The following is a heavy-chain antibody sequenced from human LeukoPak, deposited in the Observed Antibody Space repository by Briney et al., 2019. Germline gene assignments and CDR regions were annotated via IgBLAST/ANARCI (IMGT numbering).Heavy chain of an antibody. V-gene: IGHV4-39*07. Sequence: PSETLSLTCTVSGGSISSFSYYWGWIRQPPGRGLEWIGTIYYSGSPYYNPSLKSRVTISTDTSKTQFSLNLRSVTGADTAVYCCARVRGDSPYAFDYWGQGTLVTVSS. CDR3: ARVRGDSPYAFDY. J-gene: IGHJ4*02. CDR2: IYYSGSP. CDR1: GGSISSFSYY. D-gene: IGHD2-21*02.